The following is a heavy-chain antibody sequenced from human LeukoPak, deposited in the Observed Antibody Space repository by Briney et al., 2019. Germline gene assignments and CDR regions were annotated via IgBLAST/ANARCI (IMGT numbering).Heavy chain of an antibody. CDR2: IYYSGST. CDR1: GGSISSYY. CDR3: AGLYYYDSSGYYSP. Sequence: SETLSLTCTVSGGSISSYYWSWIRQPPGKGLEWIGYIYYSGSTNCNPSLKSRVTISVDTSKNQFSLKLSSVTAADTAVYYCAGLYYYDSSGYYSPWGQGTLVTVSS. J-gene: IGHJ5*02. D-gene: IGHD3-22*01. V-gene: IGHV4-59*12.